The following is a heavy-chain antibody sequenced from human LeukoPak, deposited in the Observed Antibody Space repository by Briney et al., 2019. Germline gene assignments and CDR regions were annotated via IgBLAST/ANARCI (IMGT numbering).Heavy chain of an antibody. D-gene: IGHD1-14*01. CDR2: IYHSGSA. V-gene: IGHV4-38-2*02. Sequence: SETLSLTCTVSGYSISSGYYWGWIRQPPGKGLEWIGSIYHSGSAHYNPSLKSRVTISVDTSKNQFSLKLSSVTAADTAVYYCARRRGSNRWYFDYWGQGTLVTVSS. CDR3: ARRRGSNRWYFDY. CDR1: GYSISSGYY. J-gene: IGHJ4*02.